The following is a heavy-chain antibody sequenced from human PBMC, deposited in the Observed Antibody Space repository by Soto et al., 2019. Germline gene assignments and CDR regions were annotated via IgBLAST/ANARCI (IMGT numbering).Heavy chain of an antibody. D-gene: IGHD3-9*01. CDR3: ARPPYYDILTGSPGAFDI. Sequence: VGSLRLSCAASGGTCISYSMSWVRQATGKGLEWVSSISSSSSYIYYADSVKGRFTISRDNAKNSLYLQMNSLRAEDTAVYYCARPPYYDILTGSPGAFDIWGQGTMVTVSS. J-gene: IGHJ3*02. CDR2: ISSSSSYI. V-gene: IGHV3-21*01. CDR1: GGTCISYS.